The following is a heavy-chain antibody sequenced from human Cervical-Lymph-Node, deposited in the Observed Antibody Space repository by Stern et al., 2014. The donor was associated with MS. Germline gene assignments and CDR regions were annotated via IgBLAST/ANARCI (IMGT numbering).Heavy chain of an antibody. J-gene: IGHJ4*02. Sequence: QVQLQESGPGLVKPSETLSLTCSVSGGSISSYYWNWIRQPPGKGLEWIANVHYSGTTNYNPSLKSRVTILLDTSLNKISLNLTSVTAADTAVYYCAGSGTYYPDYWGQGILVTVSS. CDR1: GGSISSYY. V-gene: IGHV4-59*08. D-gene: IGHD3-3*01. CDR2: VHYSGTT. CDR3: AGSGTYYPDY.